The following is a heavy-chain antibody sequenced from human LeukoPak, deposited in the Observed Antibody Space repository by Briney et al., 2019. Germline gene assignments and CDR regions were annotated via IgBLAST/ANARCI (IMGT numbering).Heavy chain of an antibody. D-gene: IGHD3-22*01. CDR3: ARMDSSGYSYFDY. J-gene: IGHJ4*02. Sequence: GGSLRLSCTASGFTFGDYAMSWFRQAPGKGLEWVSSISSSSSYIYYADPVKGRFTISRDNAKNSLYLQMNSLRAEDTAVYYCARMDSSGYSYFDYWGQGTLVTVSS. CDR2: ISSSSSYI. V-gene: IGHV3-21*01. CDR1: GFTFGDYA.